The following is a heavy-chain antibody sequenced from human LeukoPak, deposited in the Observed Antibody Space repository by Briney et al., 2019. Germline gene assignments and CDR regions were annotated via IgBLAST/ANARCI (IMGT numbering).Heavy chain of an antibody. CDR1: GGSLSSYY. J-gene: IGHJ6*02. D-gene: IGHD5-12*01. CDR3: ERLWGYNGYAPYGMDV. V-gene: IGHV4-59*12. CDR2: IYSSGST. Sequence: SETLSLTCTVSGGSLSSYYWTWIRQPPVKGLEWIGYIYSSGSTDYNPSLKSRVTISADKSKNQFSLKLSSVTAADTAVYYCERLWGYNGYAPYGMDVWGQGTTVTVSS.